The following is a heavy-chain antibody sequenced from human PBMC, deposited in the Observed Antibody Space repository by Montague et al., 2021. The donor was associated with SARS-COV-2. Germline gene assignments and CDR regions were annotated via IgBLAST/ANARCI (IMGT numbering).Heavy chain of an antibody. CDR3: TTDRFTLKYKVILIATWSCQYCGPDV. CDR2: IKKKSDGGTT. D-gene: IGHD2-21*01. CDR1: GFTFSNAW. J-gene: IGHJ6*02. Sequence: SLRLSCAGSGFTFSNAWMSWVRQAPGKGLEWVGRIKKKSDGGTTDYAAPVKGRFTISRDDSKNTLYLQMNSLKTEDTAVYYCTTDRFTLKYKVILIATWSCQYCGPDVWGQGTTVTVSS. V-gene: IGHV3-15*01.